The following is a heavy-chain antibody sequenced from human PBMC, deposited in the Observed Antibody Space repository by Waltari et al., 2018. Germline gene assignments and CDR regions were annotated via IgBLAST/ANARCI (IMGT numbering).Heavy chain of an antibody. CDR2: ITSRGTI. Sequence: EVQLVESGGASVQPGGSLRLSCVAYGFRFSDYEMSWVRQAPGKGLEWVSYITSRGTIDYTGSVRGRFTISRDNAKKTLYLQMNSLRVEDTAVYFCARCTSYRSFDYWGQGTLATVSS. CDR3: ARCTSYRSFDY. V-gene: IGHV3-48*03. J-gene: IGHJ4*02. CDR1: GFRFSDYE. D-gene: IGHD1-26*01.